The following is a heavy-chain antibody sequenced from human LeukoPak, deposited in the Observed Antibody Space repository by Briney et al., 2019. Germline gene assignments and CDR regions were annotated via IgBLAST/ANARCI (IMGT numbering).Heavy chain of an antibody. CDR1: GFTFDDYA. V-gene: IGHV3-9*01. CDR2: ISWNSGSI. D-gene: IGHD3-22*01. Sequence: GGSLRLSCAASGFTFDDYAMHWVRQAPGKGLEWVSGISWNSGSIGYADSVKGRFTISRDNAKNSLYLQMNSLRAEDTAVYYCARGLYDSSGTIDYWGQGTLVTVSS. CDR3: ARGLYDSSGTIDY. J-gene: IGHJ4*02.